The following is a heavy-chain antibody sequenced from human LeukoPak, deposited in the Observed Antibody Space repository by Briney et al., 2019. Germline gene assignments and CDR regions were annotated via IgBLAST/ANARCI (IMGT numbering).Heavy chain of an antibody. CDR3: ARSKLGYCSGGSCYQWFDP. J-gene: IGHJ5*02. D-gene: IGHD2-15*01. CDR2: IYYSGST. Sequence: PSETLSLTCTVSGGSISSYYWSWIRLPPGKGLEWIGYIYYSGSTNYNPSLKSRVTISVDTSKNQFSLELSSVTAADTAVYYCARSKLGYCSGGSCYQWFDPWGQGTLVTVSS. CDR1: GGSISSYY. V-gene: IGHV4-59*01.